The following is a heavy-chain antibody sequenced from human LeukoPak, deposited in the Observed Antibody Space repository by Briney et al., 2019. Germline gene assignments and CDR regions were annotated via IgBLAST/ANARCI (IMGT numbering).Heavy chain of an antibody. D-gene: IGHD1-26*01. J-gene: IGHJ4*02. CDR3: ATSGSYRFDY. V-gene: IGHV3-74*01. Sequence: GGSLRLSCAASGFTFSNLWMHWVRQAPGKGLLWVSRINSDGSSPTYADSVKGRFTISRDNAQNSLYLQMNSLRDEDTAVYYCATSGSYRFDYWGQGTLVTVSS. CDR2: INSDGSSP. CDR1: GFTFSNLW.